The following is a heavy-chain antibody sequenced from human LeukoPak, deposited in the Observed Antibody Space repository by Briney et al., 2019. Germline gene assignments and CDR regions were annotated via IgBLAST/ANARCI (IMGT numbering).Heavy chain of an antibody. CDR3: ARDHSDILTGPTYGMDV. V-gene: IGHV3-30*04. J-gene: IGHJ6*02. CDR2: ISYDGSNK. Sequence: GGSLRLSCAASGFTFSSYAMHWVRQAPGKGLEWVAVISYDGSNKYYADSVKGRFTISRDNSKNTLYLQMNSLRAEDTAVYYCARDHSDILTGPTYGMDVWGQGTTVTVSS. CDR1: GFTFSSYA. D-gene: IGHD3-9*01.